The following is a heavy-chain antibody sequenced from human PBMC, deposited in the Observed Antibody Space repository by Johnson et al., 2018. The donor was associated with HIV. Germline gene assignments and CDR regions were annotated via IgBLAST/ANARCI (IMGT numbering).Heavy chain of an antibody. CDR1: GFTFSSYA. D-gene: IGHD6-6*01. CDR3: AKDLGYSTSDDDAFDI. CDR2: ISYDGSSK. J-gene: IGHJ3*02. V-gene: IGHV3-30-3*01. Sequence: QVQLVESGGGVVQPGRSLRLSCAASGFTFSSYAMHWVRQAPGKGLEWVAVISYDGSSKYYADSVKGRFTISRDNSKNTLYLQMNSLRAEDTAVYYCAKDLGYSTSDDDAFDIWGQGTMVTVSS.